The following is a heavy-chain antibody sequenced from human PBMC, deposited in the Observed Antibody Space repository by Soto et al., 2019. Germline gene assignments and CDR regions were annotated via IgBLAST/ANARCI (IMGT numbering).Heavy chain of an antibody. V-gene: IGHV3-30-3*01. Sequence: GGSLRLSCAASGFTFSSYAMHWVRQAPGKGLEWVAVISYDGSNKYYADSVKGRFTISRDNSKNTLYLQMNSLRAEDTAVYYCAREYFLAVAEVIGNWFDPWGQGTLVTVSS. D-gene: IGHD6-19*01. J-gene: IGHJ5*02. CDR2: ISYDGSNK. CDR1: GFTFSSYA. CDR3: AREYFLAVAEVIGNWFDP.